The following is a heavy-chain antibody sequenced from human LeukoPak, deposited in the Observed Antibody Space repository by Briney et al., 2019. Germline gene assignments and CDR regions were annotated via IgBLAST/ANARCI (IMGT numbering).Heavy chain of an antibody. J-gene: IGHJ4*02. V-gene: IGHV4-59*08. CDR3: ARFVVASGAAD. CDR1: GDSINNYY. D-gene: IGHD6-13*01. CDR2: THHSGST. Sequence: SETLSLTCTVSGDSINNYYWSWIRQAPGKGLEYIGYTHHSGSTNYNPSLKSRVTISIDTSKSQFSLKLTSVTAADTAVYYCARFVVASGAADWGQGNLVTVSS.